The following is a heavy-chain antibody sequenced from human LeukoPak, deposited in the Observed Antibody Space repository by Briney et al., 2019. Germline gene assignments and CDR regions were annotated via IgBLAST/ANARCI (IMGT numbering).Heavy chain of an antibody. V-gene: IGHV3-23*01. J-gene: IGHJ4*02. CDR2: ISDSGGRT. D-gene: IGHD2-15*01. CDR3: ARTYCIGSSCPGVFEY. CDR1: GFPFSSYA. Sequence: PGGSLRLSCAASGFPFSSYAMSWVRQAPGKGLEWVSVISDSGGRTYSAASVKGRFTISRDNSKDTLYLQMNSLRAEDTAVYYCARTYCIGSSCPGVFEYWGQGTLATVSS.